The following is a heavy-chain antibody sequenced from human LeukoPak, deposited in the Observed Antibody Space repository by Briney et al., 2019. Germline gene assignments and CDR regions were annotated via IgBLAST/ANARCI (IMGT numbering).Heavy chain of an antibody. CDR3: ARDRMGSGWYNWFDP. CDR1: GFTFSSYS. J-gene: IGHJ5*02. D-gene: IGHD6-19*01. V-gene: IGHV3-48*04. Sequence: GGSLRLSCAASGFTFSSYSMNWVRQAPGKGLEWISYISISGSTIYYADSAKGRFTISRDDAKNSLCLQMNSLRVEDTSVYYCARDRMGSGWYNWFDPWGQGTLVTVSS. CDR2: ISISGSTI.